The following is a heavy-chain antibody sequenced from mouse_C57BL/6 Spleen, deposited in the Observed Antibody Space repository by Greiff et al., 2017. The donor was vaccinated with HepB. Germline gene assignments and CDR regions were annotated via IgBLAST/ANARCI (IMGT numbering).Heavy chain of an antibody. CDR2: IDPSDSYT. CDR1: GYTFTSYW. J-gene: IGHJ2*01. CDR3: ARKGLRPYYFDC. V-gene: IGHV1-69*01. D-gene: IGHD2-4*01. Sequence: QVQLQQPGAELVMPGASVKLSCKASGYTFTSYWMHWVKQRPGQGLEWIGEIDPSDSYTNYNQKFKGKSTLTVDKSSSTAYMQLSSLTSEDSAVYYCARKGLRPYYFDCWGQGTTLTVSS.